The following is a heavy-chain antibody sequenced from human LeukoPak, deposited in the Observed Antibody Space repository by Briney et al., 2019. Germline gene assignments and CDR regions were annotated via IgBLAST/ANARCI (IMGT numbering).Heavy chain of an antibody. J-gene: IGHJ4*02. CDR2: IHPEGNEK. V-gene: IGHV3-7*04. Sequence: HPGGSLRLSCAVSGFSFTNFWMSWVRQAPGRGLDWVANIHPEGNEKYHVESVKGRFTISRDNTKNLLFLQMNGLRVEDTAVYYCARGDAFAGDHWGQGTLVTVSS. CDR1: GFSFTNFW. CDR3: ARGDAFAGDH.